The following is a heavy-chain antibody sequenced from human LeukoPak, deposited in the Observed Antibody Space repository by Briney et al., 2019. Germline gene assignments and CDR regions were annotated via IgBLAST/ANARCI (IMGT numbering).Heavy chain of an antibody. CDR3: AKEGGNTHVNSYWYFDL. Sequence: GGSLRLSCAAPGLAFNNYGMHCVRQAPGKGLEWVAVIGSDATTRFYADSVKGRFRLSRDNSDNTLHLQMNSLRPDDTALYFCAKEGGNTHVNSYWYFDLWGRGSLVTVSS. V-gene: IGHV3-30*02. D-gene: IGHD1/OR15-1a*01. CDR2: IGSDATTR. CDR1: GLAFNNYG. J-gene: IGHJ2*01.